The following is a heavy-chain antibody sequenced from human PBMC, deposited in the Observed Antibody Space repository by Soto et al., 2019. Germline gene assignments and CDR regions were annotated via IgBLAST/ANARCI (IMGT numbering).Heavy chain of an antibody. CDR1: GGTFSSYA. CDR2: IIPLFGTA. D-gene: IGHD3-22*01. V-gene: IGHV1-69*06. CDR3: ARGVTMIGVGQNWLDP. J-gene: IGHJ5*02. Sequence: QVQLVQSGAEVKKPGSSVKVSCKASGGTFSSYAISWVRQAPGQGLEWMGGIIPLFGTANYAQKFQGRVTITADKSTSKAYMELSSLRAEDTDVYYCARGVTMIGVGQNWLDPWGQGTLVTVSS.